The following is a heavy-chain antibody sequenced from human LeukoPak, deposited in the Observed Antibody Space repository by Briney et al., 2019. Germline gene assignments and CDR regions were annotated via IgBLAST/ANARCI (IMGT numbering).Heavy chain of an antibody. V-gene: IGHV3-48*04. J-gene: IGHJ4*02. CDR2: ISSSGTNI. CDR3: AKLAKYFYGSETYYFFEH. Sequence: GGSLRLSCAASGFTFSSYSMNWVRQAPGKGLEWVSYISSSGTNIYYADSVKGRFTISRDNAKNSLYLQMNSLRVEDTAVYYCAKLAKYFYGSETYYFFEHWGQGTPVTASS. CDR1: GFTFSSYS. D-gene: IGHD3-10*01.